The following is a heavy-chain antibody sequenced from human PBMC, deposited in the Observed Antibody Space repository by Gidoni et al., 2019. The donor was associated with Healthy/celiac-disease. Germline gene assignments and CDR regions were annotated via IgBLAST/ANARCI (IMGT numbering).Heavy chain of an antibody. CDR2: IWYDGSNK. CDR3: ASTGNYDYWYFDL. V-gene: IGHV3-33*01. D-gene: IGHD4-4*01. CDR1: GFTFSSYG. Sequence: QVQLVESGGGVVQPGRSLRLSCAASGFTFSSYGMHWVRQAPGKGLEWVAVIWYDGSNKYYADSVKGRFTISRDNSKNTLYLQMNSLRAEDTAVYYCASTGNYDYWYFDLWGRGTLVTVSS. J-gene: IGHJ2*01.